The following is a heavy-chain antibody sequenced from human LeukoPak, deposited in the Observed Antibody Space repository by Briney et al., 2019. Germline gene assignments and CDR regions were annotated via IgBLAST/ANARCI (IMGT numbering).Heavy chain of an antibody. CDR2: IYTSGST. Sequence: SETLCLTCTVSGGSISSYYWSWIRQPAGKGLEWIGRIYTSGSTNYNPSLKSRVTMSVDTSKNQFSLKLSSVTAADTAVYYCARFQHSYMITFGGSLYFDYWGQGTLVTVSS. CDR3: ARFQHSYMITFGGSLYFDY. J-gene: IGHJ4*02. CDR1: GGSISSYY. V-gene: IGHV4-4*07. D-gene: IGHD3-16*01.